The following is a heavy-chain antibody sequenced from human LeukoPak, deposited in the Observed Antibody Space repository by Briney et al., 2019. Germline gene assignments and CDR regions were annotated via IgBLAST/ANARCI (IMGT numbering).Heavy chain of an antibody. V-gene: IGHV3-30*04. CDR3: ARDFGSCSSTSCYTFFDY. Sequence: GGSLRLSCAASGFIFSIYAMHWVRHAPGKGLEWVAVISYDGSNKYYADSVKGRFTISRDNSKNTLYLQMNSLRAEDTAVYYCARDFGSCSSTSCYTFFDYWGQGTLVTVSS. D-gene: IGHD2-2*02. CDR2: ISYDGSNK. CDR1: GFIFSIYA. J-gene: IGHJ4*02.